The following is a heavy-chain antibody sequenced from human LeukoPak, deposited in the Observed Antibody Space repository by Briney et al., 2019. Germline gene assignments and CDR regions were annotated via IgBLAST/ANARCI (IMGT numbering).Heavy chain of an antibody. D-gene: IGHD5-24*01. J-gene: IGHJ4*02. Sequence: PSETLSLTCTVSGYSISSGYYWAWMRQPPGKGLEWIGSINHSGSTYYNPSLKSRVTVSVDTSKNQVSLRLSSVTAADTAVYYCARGRRWLRNSYYFDYWGQGTLVTVSS. CDR1: GYSISSGYY. V-gene: IGHV4-38-2*02. CDR2: INHSGST. CDR3: ARGRRWLRNSYYFDY.